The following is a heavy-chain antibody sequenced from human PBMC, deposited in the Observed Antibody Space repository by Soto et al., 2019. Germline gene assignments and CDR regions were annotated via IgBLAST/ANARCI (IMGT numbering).Heavy chain of an antibody. Sequence: SETLSLTCAVPGGSVSSGSYYWSWIRQPPGKGLEWIGYIYYSGSTNYNPSLKSRVTISVYTSKNQFSLKLSSVTAADTAVYSCAGRGDYYDPSGYYPYFDFWGQGTLVTVSS. J-gene: IGHJ4*02. CDR3: AGRGDYYDPSGYYPYFDF. V-gene: IGHV4-61*01. CDR2: IYYSGST. D-gene: IGHD3-22*01. CDR1: GGSVSSGSYY.